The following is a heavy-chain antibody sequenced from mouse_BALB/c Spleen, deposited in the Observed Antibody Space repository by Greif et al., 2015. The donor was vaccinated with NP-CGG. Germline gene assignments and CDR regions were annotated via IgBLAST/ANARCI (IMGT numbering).Heavy chain of an antibody. CDR3: ASRYDGFDY. D-gene: IGHD2-12*01. Sequence: QVQLQQSGAELVKPGASVKLSCKASGYTFTSYWMHWVKQRPGQGLEWIGEIDPSDSYTNYNQKFKGKATLTVDKSSSAASMRLSGLTSEASGVYYCASRYDGFDYWGQGTTLTVSS. CDR1: GYTFTSYW. J-gene: IGHJ2*01. V-gene: IGHV1-69*02. CDR2: IDPSDSYT.